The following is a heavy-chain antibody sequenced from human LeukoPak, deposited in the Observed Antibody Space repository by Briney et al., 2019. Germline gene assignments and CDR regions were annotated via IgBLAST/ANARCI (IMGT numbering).Heavy chain of an antibody. CDR3: ARDIVVVVAATANAFDI. D-gene: IGHD2-15*01. CDR1: GYTFTSYD. J-gene: IGHJ3*02. Sequence: GASVKVSCKASGYTFTSYDINWVRQATGQGLEWMGWMNPNSGNTGYAQKFQGRVTMTRNTSISTAYMELSSLRSDDTAVYYCARDIVVVVAATANAFDIWGQGTMVTVSS. CDR2: MNPNSGNT. V-gene: IGHV1-8*01.